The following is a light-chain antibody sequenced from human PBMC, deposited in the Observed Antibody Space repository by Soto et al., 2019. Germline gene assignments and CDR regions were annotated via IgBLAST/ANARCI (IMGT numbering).Light chain of an antibody. CDR3: QQTYTIPWT. CDR1: QSFSNY. V-gene: IGKV1-39*01. J-gene: IGKJ1*01. Sequence: DIQMTQPPSSVSASVGDRVTITCRTSQSFSNYLAWYQHRPGKAPKLLIYSATVLQSGVPSRFSGSGSGTAFTLTIGRLQPEDSATYYCQQTYTIPWTFGQGTRVEIK. CDR2: SAT.